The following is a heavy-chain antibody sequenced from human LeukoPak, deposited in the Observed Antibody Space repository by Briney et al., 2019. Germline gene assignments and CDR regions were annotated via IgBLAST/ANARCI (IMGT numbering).Heavy chain of an antibody. Sequence: PGGSLRLSCAVSGFTLSNYGIHWVRQAPGKGQGWVAVIWYDGSNKYYADSVKGRFTISRANSMHTLYLQMNSVRAEDTAVYYCGVSEDGIDIWGQGIMVTASS. J-gene: IGHJ3*02. CDR3: GVSEDGIDI. CDR2: IWYDGSNK. CDR1: GFTLSNYG. V-gene: IGHV3-33*01.